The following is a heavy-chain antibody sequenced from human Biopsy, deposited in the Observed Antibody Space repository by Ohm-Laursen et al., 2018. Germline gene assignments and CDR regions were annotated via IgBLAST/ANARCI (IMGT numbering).Heavy chain of an antibody. D-gene: IGHD5-12*01. CDR3: ARLGSGDYFPTFFDF. Sequence: TPSLTCTVSGVSINGGRYYWNWIRNHPGKGLEWIGNIFYSAKTYYNPSLKSRVTISVDTSKNQISLKLSSVTAADTAVYYCARLGSGDYFPTFFDFWGQGALVTVSS. J-gene: IGHJ4*02. CDR2: IFYSAKT. CDR1: GVSINGGRYY. V-gene: IGHV4-31*03.